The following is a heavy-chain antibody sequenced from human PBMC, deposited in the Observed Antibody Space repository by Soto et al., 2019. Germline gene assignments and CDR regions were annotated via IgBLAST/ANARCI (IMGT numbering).Heavy chain of an antibody. CDR3: SSLGGDYDPAEYFQH. CDR2: VIPICGTA. D-gene: IGHD4-17*01. J-gene: IGHJ1*01. Sequence: VKVSCKASGGTFSSYAISGVRQAPGQGGEWRGGVIPICGTANYAQKFQGRVTITAAESTSTAYMELSSLSSEDTAVYYCSSLGGDYDPAEYFQHWGQGTLVTVSS. CDR1: GGTFSSYA. V-gene: IGHV1-69*13.